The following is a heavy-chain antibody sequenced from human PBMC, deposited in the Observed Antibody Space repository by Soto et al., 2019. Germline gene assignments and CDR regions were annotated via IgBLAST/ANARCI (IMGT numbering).Heavy chain of an antibody. CDR2: IYYSGST. CDR3: ARVAVAGTRFDY. D-gene: IGHD6-19*01. CDR1: GGSISSGGYY. J-gene: IGHJ4*02. V-gene: IGHV4-31*03. Sequence: SEILSLTCSVAGGSISSGGYYCSWIRQHPGKGLEWIGYIYYSGSTYYNPSLKSRVTISVDTSKNQFSLKLSSVTAADTAVYYCARVAVAGTRFDYWGLGTLVTVS.